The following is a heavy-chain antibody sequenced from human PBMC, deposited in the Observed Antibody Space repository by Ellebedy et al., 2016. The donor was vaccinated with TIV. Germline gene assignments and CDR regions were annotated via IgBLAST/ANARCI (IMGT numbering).Heavy chain of an antibody. CDR2: ISAYNGNT. CDR1: GYTFTSYG. Sequence: ASVKVSCXASGYTFTSYGISWVRQAPGQGLEWMGWISAYNGNTNYAQKLQGRVTMTTDTSTSTAYMELRSLRSDDTAVYYCSIAFGGDDVYYYYGMDVWGQGTTVTVSS. J-gene: IGHJ6*02. D-gene: IGHD3-16*01. V-gene: IGHV1-18*01. CDR3: SIAFGGDDVYYYYGMDV.